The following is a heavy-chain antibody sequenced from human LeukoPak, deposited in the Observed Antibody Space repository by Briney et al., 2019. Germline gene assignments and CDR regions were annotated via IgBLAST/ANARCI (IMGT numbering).Heavy chain of an antibody. CDR2: ISYSGST. V-gene: IGHV4-59*01. CDR3: ARYLAAAGMDYFDY. D-gene: IGHD6-13*01. J-gene: IGHJ4*02. CDR1: GGSISSYY. Sequence: PSETLSLTCTVSGGSISSYYWSWIRQPPVKGLEWIGYISYSGSTNYNPSLKSRVTISVDTSKNQFSLKLSSVTAADTAVYYCARYLAAAGMDYFDYWGQGTLVTVSS.